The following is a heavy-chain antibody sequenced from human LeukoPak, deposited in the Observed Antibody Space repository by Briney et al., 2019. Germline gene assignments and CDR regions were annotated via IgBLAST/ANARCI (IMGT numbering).Heavy chain of an antibody. D-gene: IGHD5-18*01. CDR2: ISGSGGST. J-gene: IGHJ5*02. CDR3: AKDEFRLPTYNWFDP. CDR1: GFTFSSYA. Sequence: TGGSLRLSCAASGFTFSSYAMSWVRQAPGKGLEWVSAISGSGGSTYYADSVKGRFTISRDNSKNTLYLQMNSLRAEDTAVYYCAKDEFRLPTYNWFDPWGQGTLVTASS. V-gene: IGHV3-23*01.